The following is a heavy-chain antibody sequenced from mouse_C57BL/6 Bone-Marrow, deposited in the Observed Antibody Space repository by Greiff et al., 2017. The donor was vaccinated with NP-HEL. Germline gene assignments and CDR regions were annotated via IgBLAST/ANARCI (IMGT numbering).Heavy chain of an antibody. D-gene: IGHD1-1*01. CDR1: GYSFTGYY. V-gene: IGHV1-42*01. CDR3: ARLGWIWHGYYFEY. Sequence: VQLQHSGPELVKPGASVKISCKASGYSFTGYYMNWVKQSPEKSLEWIGEINPRTGGTTYNPKFKAKATLTVDTSSSTAYMQLNSLTSEDAAVDDCARLGWIWHGYYFEYWGQGTTLTVSA. J-gene: IGHJ2*01. CDR2: INPRTGGT.